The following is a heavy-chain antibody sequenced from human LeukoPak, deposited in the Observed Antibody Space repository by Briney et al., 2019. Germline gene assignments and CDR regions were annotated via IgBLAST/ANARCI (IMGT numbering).Heavy chain of an antibody. Sequence: ASVKVSCKASGYTFTSYAMHWVRQAPGQRLEWMGWINAGNGNTKYSQEFQGRVTITRDTSASTAYMELSSLRSEDMAVYYCARDSAFWSGYSPLWDYYYYYMDVWGKGTTVTISS. J-gene: IGHJ6*03. CDR1: GYTFTSYA. D-gene: IGHD3-3*01. V-gene: IGHV1-3*03. CDR3: ARDSAFWSGYSPLWDYYYYYMDV. CDR2: INAGNGNT.